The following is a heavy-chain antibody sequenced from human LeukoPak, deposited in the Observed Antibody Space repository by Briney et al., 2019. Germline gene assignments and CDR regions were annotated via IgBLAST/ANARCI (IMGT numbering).Heavy chain of an antibody. CDR3: ARDKVIASAGTPNWLDP. CDR1: GYTFNHFG. Sequence: RASVKVSCKASGYTFNHFGISWVRQAPGQGLEWMGWISAYDGETYYLQKFQGRITMTTDTATRTAYMELRSLRSDGTAVYYCARDKVIASAGTPNWLDPWGQGTLVTVSS. J-gene: IGHJ5*02. CDR2: ISAYDGET. D-gene: IGHD2-21*01. V-gene: IGHV1-18*01.